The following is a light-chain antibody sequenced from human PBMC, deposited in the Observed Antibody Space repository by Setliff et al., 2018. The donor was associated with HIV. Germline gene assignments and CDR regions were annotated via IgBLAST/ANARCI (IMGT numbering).Light chain of an antibody. CDR2: EVS. V-gene: IGLV2-14*01. J-gene: IGLJ2*01. CDR1: SGDVGGYNF. Sequence: QSVLAQPASVSGSPGQSITISCTGTSGDVGGYNFVSWYQQSPGKAPKLMIYEVSNRPSGVSNRFSASKSGNTASLTISGLQSEDEGDYYCCSYVSSSTFPVLFGGGTKVTVL. CDR3: CSYVSSSTFPVL.